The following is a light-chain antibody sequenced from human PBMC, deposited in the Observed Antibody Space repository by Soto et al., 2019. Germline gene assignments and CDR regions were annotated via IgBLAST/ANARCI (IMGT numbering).Light chain of an antibody. Sequence: EIVLTQSPGTLSLSPGERATLSCRASQSVSSSYLAWYQQKPGQAPRLLIYGASSRATGITDRFSGSGSGKDFTLTISILEPEEFAVYYCQQYGSSPALTFGGGSKVEIK. CDR3: QQYGSSPALT. CDR1: QSVSSSY. J-gene: IGKJ4*01. V-gene: IGKV3-20*01. CDR2: GAS.